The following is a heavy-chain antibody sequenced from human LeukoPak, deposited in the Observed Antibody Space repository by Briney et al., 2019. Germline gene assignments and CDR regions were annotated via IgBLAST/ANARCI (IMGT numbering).Heavy chain of an antibody. CDR1: GFTFDDYA. J-gene: IGHJ4*02. Sequence: TGGSLRLSCAASGFTFDDYAMHWVRQAPGKGLEWVSGISWNSGSIGYADSVKGRFTISRDNSKNTLYLQMNSLRAEDTAVYYCARVSRTYYYDSSGYPIDYWGQGTLVTVSS. V-gene: IGHV3-9*01. CDR3: ARVSRTYYYDSSGYPIDY. CDR2: ISWNSGSI. D-gene: IGHD3-22*01.